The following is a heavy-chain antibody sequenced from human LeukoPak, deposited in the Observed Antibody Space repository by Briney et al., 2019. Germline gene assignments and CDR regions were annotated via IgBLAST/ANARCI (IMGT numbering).Heavy chain of an antibody. D-gene: IGHD3-10*01. Sequence: PWETLSLTCTVSGGFTSLYKWNWIRQPPGKGLEMIRSVDNSETTSYNRSLKNRVTISLDTSKSQFSLMLTSGTGADMAVYYCARLWSALDTWGQRTMVTLSA. CDR1: GGFTSLYK. CDR2: VDNSETT. CDR3: ARLWSALDT. J-gene: IGHJ3*02. V-gene: IGHV4-59*08.